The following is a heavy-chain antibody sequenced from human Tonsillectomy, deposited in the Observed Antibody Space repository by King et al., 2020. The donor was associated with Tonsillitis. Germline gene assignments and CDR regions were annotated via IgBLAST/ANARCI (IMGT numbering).Heavy chain of an antibody. Sequence: VQLVESGGGLVQPGGSLRLSCAASGFTFSSYAMSWVRQAPGKGLEWVSSISGSGDRTYYADSVKGRFTISRDNSKNTLYLQMNSLRAEDTAVYYCAKGNSLGWIGVRLGYWGQGTLVTVSS. CDR1: GFTFSSYA. CDR2: ISGSGDRT. J-gene: IGHJ4*02. V-gene: IGHV3-23*04. D-gene: IGHD2/OR15-2a*01. CDR3: AKGNSLGWIGVRLGY.